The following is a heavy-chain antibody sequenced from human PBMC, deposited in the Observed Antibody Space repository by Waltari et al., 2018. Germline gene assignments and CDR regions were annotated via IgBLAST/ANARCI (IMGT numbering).Heavy chain of an antibody. CDR1: VFSFPNYG. Sequence: QEKLVESGGGVVQSGRSLKLSCEASVFSFPNYGMHWVRQAPGKGLEGVAIRWYDGSKKYYADSVKGRFDISRDNSRNTLYRQMDSLRAEDTAVYFCARDQYGESFYYAMNVWGQGTAVTVSS. CDR2: RWYDGSKK. D-gene: IGHD1-26*01. CDR3: ARDQYGESFYYAMNV. V-gene: IGHV3-33*01. J-gene: IGHJ6*02.